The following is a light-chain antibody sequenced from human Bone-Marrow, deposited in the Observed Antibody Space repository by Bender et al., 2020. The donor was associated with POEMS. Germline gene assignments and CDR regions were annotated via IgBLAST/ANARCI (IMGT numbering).Light chain of an antibody. CDR3: CSYAGSRTWV. CDR1: SSDVGYSYL. Sequence: QSALTQPASVSGSPGQSITISCTGTSSDVGYSYLVSWYQQHPGKAPKVIIYEGYERPSGISHRFSGYKSGNTASLTISGLQPEDEADYYCCSYAGSRTWVFGGGTKLTVL. J-gene: IGLJ3*02. V-gene: IGLV2-23*01. CDR2: EGY.